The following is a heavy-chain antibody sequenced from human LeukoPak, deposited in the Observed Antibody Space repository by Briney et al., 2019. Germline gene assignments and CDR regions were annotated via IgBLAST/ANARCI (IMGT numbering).Heavy chain of an antibody. Sequence: GGSLRLSCAASGFTFSSYSTNWVRQAPGKGLEWVSYISSSSSTIYYADSVKGRFTISRDNAKNSLYLQMNSLRAEDTAVYYCARAPILAGYCSSTTCHGPYWGQGTLVTVSS. D-gene: IGHD2-2*01. V-gene: IGHV3-48*01. CDR1: GFTFSSYS. CDR3: ARAPILAGYCSSTTCHGPY. CDR2: ISSSSSTI. J-gene: IGHJ4*02.